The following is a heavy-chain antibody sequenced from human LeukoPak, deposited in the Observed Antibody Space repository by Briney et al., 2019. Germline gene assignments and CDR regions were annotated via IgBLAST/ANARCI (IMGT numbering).Heavy chain of an antibody. CDR2: ISYDGSNK. J-gene: IGHJ4*02. CDR3: ARDSGSYSFDY. D-gene: IGHD1-26*01. Sequence: WVAFISYDGSNKYYADSVKGRFTISRDNAKNSLYLQMNSLRAEDTAVYYCARDSGSYSFDYWGQGTLVTVSS. V-gene: IGHV3-30*07.